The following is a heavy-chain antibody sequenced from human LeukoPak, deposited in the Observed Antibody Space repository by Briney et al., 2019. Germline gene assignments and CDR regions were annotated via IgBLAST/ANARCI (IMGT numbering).Heavy chain of an antibody. D-gene: IGHD6-13*01. CDR3: ARDRAELAPGSPPYFQH. CDR1: GYSFTSYG. CDR2: INPYNGNT. J-gene: IGHJ1*01. V-gene: IGHV1-18*01. Sequence: ASVKVSCKASGYSFTSYGITWVRQAPGQGLEWMGWINPYNGNTNYAQKLQGRVTMTTDTSTSTAYMDLRSLRSDDTAVYYCARDRAELAPGSPPYFQHWGQGTLVTVSS.